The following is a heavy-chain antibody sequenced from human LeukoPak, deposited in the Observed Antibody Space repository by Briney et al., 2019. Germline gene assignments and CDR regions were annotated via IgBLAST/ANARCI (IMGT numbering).Heavy chain of an antibody. V-gene: IGHV1-69*04. CDR3: ARGGDTAMVLKYFDY. J-gene: IGHJ4*02. CDR2: IIPILGIA. Sequence: ASVTVSCKASGGTFSSYAISWVRQAPGQGLEWMGRIIPILGIANYAQKFQGRVTITADKSTSTAYMELSSLRSEDTAVYYCARGGDTAMVLKYFDYWGQGTLVTVSS. D-gene: IGHD5-18*01. CDR1: GGTFSSYA.